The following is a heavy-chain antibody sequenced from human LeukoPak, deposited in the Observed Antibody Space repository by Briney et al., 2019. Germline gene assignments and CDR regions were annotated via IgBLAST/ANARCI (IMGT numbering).Heavy chain of an antibody. CDR1: GFTFSSHW. V-gene: IGHV3-7*01. J-gene: IGHJ1*01. Sequence: GGSLRLSCVASGFTFSSHWMSWVRQAPGKGLEWLANLNQDASASYYVDSVKGRFTISRDNAKNSLYLQMNNLRVEDTAVYYCATWEGSPGNSWGQGALITVSS. CDR2: LNQDASAS. D-gene: IGHD1-26*01. CDR3: ATWEGSPGNS.